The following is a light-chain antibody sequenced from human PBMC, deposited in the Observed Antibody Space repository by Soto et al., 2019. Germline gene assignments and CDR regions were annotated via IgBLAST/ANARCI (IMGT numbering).Light chain of an antibody. CDR3: HQYVSSPWT. CDR2: GAS. V-gene: IGKV3-20*01. CDR1: RSGSSGH. J-gene: IGKJ1*01. Sequence: EVVLTQSPDTLALSPGDRATLSCRASRSGSSGHLAWYQQKPGQAPRLLLFGASTRATGIADRFSGSGSGTDFTLTISRLEPEDFAVYYCHQYVSSPWTFGQGTRVEV.